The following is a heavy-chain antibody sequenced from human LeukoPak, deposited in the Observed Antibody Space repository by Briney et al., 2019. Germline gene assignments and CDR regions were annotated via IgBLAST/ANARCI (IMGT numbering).Heavy chain of an antibody. Sequence: GASVKVSCKASGGTFSSYDISWVRQAPGQGLEWMGGIIPIFGTANYAQKFQGRVTITADKSTSTAYMELSSLRSEDTAVYYCARDSVVVAAKNRDAFDIWGQGTMVTVSS. CDR2: IIPIFGTA. V-gene: IGHV1-69*06. CDR3: ARDSVVVAAKNRDAFDI. J-gene: IGHJ3*02. CDR1: GGTFSSYD. D-gene: IGHD2-15*01.